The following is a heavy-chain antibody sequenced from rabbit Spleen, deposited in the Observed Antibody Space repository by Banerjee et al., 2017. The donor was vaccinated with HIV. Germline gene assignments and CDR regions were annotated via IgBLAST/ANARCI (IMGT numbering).Heavy chain of an antibody. V-gene: IGHV1S40*01. CDR2: INAVTGKA. J-gene: IGHJ6*01. D-gene: IGHD1-1*01. Sequence: QSLEESGGDLVKPGASLTLTCTASGVSFSNKAVMCWVRQAPGKGLEWIACINAVTGKAVYASWAKGRFTTSKTSSTTVTLQMTSLTVADTATYFCARAASGTGWAYDLWGQGTLVTVS. CDR1: GVSFSNKAV. CDR3: ARAASGTGWAYDL.